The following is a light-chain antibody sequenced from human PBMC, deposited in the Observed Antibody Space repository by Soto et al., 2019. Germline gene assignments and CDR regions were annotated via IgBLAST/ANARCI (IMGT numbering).Light chain of an antibody. V-gene: IGKV1-39*01. CDR2: PPS. CDR1: QRINTY. Sequence: DISLTQSPSSLSASVGDRVTITCRASQRINTYMNWYQHKPGKAPNLLIFPPSTLQSGVPSRFSGSGSGTDFTLTISSLQPEDFATYYCQQSYSTPLTFGGGTKVEIK. CDR3: QQSYSTPLT. J-gene: IGKJ4*01.